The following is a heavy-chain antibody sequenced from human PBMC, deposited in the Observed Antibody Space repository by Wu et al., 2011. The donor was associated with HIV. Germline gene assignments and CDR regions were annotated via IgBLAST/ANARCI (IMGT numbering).Heavy chain of an antibody. J-gene: IGHJ4*02. D-gene: IGHD3-22*01. CDR1: GGTLSSYA. CDR3: ARGIPYYYDSSGYSSTPYYFDY. CDR2: IIPIFGTA. Sequence: QVQLVQSGAEVKKPGSSVKVSCKASGGTLSSYAISWVRQAPGQGLEWMGGIIPIFGTANYAQKFQGRVTITTDESTSTVYMELRSLRSEDTAVYYCARGIPYYYDSSGYSSTPYYFDYWGQGTLVTVSS. V-gene: IGHV1-69*05.